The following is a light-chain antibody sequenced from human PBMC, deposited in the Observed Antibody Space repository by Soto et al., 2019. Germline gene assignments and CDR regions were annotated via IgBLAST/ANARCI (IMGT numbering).Light chain of an antibody. J-gene: IGKJ1*01. CDR3: QQYNSYST. CDR2: DAS. Sequence: DIQMTQSPSTLSASVGDRVTLTCRASQSISSWLAWYHQKPGKAPNLLIYDASSLESGVPSRFSGSGSGTEFTLTISSLQPDDFATYYCQQYNSYSTFGQGTKVDIK. V-gene: IGKV1-5*01. CDR1: QSISSW.